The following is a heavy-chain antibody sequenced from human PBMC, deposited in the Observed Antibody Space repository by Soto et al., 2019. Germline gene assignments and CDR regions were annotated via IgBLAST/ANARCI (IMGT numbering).Heavy chain of an antibody. Sequence: AASVKVSCKASGYTFTSYAMHWVRQAPGQRLEWMGWINAGNGNTKYSQKFQGRVTMTRDISIATAYMELSSLRSDDTAIYYCARMATFGSLNWFDPWGQGTLVTVSS. D-gene: IGHD3-16*01. CDR2: INAGNGNT. CDR3: ARMATFGSLNWFDP. V-gene: IGHV1-3*01. CDR1: GYTFTSYA. J-gene: IGHJ5*02.